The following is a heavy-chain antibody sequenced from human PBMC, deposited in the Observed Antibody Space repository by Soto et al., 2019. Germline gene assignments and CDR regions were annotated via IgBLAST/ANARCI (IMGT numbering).Heavy chain of an antibody. Sequence: QVQLQQSGPGLVKPSQTLSLTCAISGDSVSSNSAAWNWIRQSPSRGLEWLGRTYYRSKWYNDYAVSVKSRITINQDTAKNQFALQLNSVTPEDTAVYYCARITTIFGVVRFDPWGQGTLVTVSS. CDR2: TYYRSKWYN. V-gene: IGHV6-1*01. CDR3: ARITTIFGVVRFDP. D-gene: IGHD3-3*01. CDR1: GDSVSSNSAA. J-gene: IGHJ5*02.